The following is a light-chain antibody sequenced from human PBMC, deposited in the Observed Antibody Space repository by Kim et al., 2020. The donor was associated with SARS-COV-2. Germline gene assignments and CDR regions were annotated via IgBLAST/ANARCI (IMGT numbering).Light chain of an antibody. CDR2: GAS. V-gene: IGKV3-20*01. CDR1: QSVSSNY. Sequence: SPGERAPLACRASQSVSSNYLAWYQQKPGQAPRLLIYGASSRATGIPDRFSGGGSGTDFTLTITRLEPEDLAVYYCQQYSSSPATFGQGTKVDIK. J-gene: IGKJ1*01. CDR3: QQYSSSPAT.